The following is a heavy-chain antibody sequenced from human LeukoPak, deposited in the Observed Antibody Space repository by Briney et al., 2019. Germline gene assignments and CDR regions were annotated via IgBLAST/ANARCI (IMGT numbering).Heavy chain of an antibody. Sequence: SETLSLTCTVSGGSISSSSYYWGWIRQPPGTGLEWLGSIYYSGSTYYNPSLKSRVTISVDTSKNQFSLKLSSVTAADTAVYYCARHSLTTVTSTMFDPWGQGTLVTVSS. CDR2: IYYSGST. CDR1: GGSISSSSYY. CDR3: ARHSLTTVTSTMFDP. D-gene: IGHD4-17*01. V-gene: IGHV4-39*01. J-gene: IGHJ5*02.